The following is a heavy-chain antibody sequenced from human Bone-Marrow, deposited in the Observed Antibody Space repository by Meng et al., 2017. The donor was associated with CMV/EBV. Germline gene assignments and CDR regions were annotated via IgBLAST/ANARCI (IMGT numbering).Heavy chain of an antibody. CDR3: AGGYRKWEQRGEVFQH. CDR2: IYYSGST. CDR1: GGSVSSGSYY. V-gene: IGHV4-61*01. J-gene: IGHJ1*01. Sequence: SETLSLTCTVSGGSVSSGSYYWSWIRQPPGKGLEWIGYIYYSGSTNYNPSLKSRVTISVDTSKNQFSLKLSSVTAADTAVYYCAGGYRKWEQRGEVFQHWGQGTLVTVSS. D-gene: IGHD1-26*01.